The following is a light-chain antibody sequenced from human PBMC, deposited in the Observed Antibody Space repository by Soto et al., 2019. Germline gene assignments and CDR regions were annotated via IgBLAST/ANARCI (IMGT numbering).Light chain of an antibody. V-gene: IGKV3-20*01. Sequence: EIVLTQSPGTLSLSPGERASLSCRARQSVSSNSLAWYQQKPGQAPRLLIFGASSRATGIPDRFSGSGSGSGTDFTLIISRLEPEDFAVYYCQQYISTPWTFGQGTKVDIK. CDR2: GAS. J-gene: IGKJ1*01. CDR3: QQYISTPWT. CDR1: QSVSSNS.